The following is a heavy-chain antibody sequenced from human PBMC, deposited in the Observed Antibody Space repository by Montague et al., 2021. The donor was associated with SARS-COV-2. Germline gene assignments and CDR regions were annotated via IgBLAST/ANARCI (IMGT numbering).Heavy chain of an antibody. V-gene: IGHV3-21*06. Sequence: SLRLSCAASGFTFSSYSMNWVRQAPGRGLEWVSSIGSSSRNIYXXXSXXXRFTISRDNARSLLFLQINSLRAEDTAVYYCAKDKFDYDSTGYPYDYWGQGTLVTVSS. CDR1: GFTFSSYS. CDR2: IGSSSRNI. D-gene: IGHD3-22*01. CDR3: AKDKFDYDSTGYPYDY. J-gene: IGHJ4*02.